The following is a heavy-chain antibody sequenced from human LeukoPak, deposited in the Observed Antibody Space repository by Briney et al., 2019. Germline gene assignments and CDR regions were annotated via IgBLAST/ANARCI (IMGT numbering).Heavy chain of an antibody. Sequence: GGSLRLSCAASGFTFSSYAMHWVRQAPGKGLEWVAVISYDGSNKYYADSVKGRFTISRDNSKNTLYLQMNSLRVEDTAVCYCARVFRPSLTVFIIRGAFDIWGQGTMVTVSS. CDR3: ARVFRPSLTVFIIRGAFDI. D-gene: IGHD3-3*01. CDR1: GFTFSSYA. J-gene: IGHJ3*02. CDR2: ISYDGSNK. V-gene: IGHV3-30-3*01.